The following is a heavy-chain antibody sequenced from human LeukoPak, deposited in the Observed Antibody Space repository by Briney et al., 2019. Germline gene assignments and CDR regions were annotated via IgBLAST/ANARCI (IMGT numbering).Heavy chain of an antibody. Sequence: ASVKVSCKASGYTFTGYYMHWVRQAPGKGLEWMGGFDPEDGETIYAQKFQGRVTMTEDTSTDTAYMELSSLRSEDRAVYYCATHSLGFHYYYGMDVWGQGTTVTVSS. CDR3: ATHSLGFHYYYGMDV. V-gene: IGHV1-24*01. J-gene: IGHJ6*02. CDR1: GYTFTGYY. D-gene: IGHD2-15*01. CDR2: FDPEDGET.